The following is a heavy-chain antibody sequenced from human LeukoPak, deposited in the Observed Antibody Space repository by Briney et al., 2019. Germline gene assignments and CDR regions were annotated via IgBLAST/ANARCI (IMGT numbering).Heavy chain of an antibody. D-gene: IGHD2-21*02. CDR3: ARVNCGGDCYSGFDY. CDR1: GFTFSSYG. Sequence: PGGSLRLSCAASGFTFSSYGMHWVRQAPGKGLEWVAVIWYDGSNKYYADSVKGRFTISRDNSKNTLHLQMNSLRAEDTAVYYCARVNCGGDCYSGFDYWGQGTLVTVSS. V-gene: IGHV3-33*01. CDR2: IWYDGSNK. J-gene: IGHJ4*02.